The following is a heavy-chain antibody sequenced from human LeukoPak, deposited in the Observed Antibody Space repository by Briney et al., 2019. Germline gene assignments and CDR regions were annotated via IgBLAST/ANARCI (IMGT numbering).Heavy chain of an antibody. CDR1: GGCISSGSYY. CDR2: IYTSGST. D-gene: IGHD3-3*01. J-gene: IGHJ3*02. V-gene: IGHV4-61*02. Sequence: SETLSLTCTVSGGCISSGSYYWSWIRQPAGKGLEWIGRIYTSGSTNYNPSLKSRVTISVDTSKNQFSLKLSSVTAADTAVYDCANIYFDYWRGYYRAGDVFDIWGERTMVTVSS. CDR3: ANIYFDYWRGYYRAGDVFDI.